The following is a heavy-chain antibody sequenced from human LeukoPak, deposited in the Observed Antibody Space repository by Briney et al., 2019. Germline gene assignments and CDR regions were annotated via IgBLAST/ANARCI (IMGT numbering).Heavy chain of an antibody. CDR2: MNPNSGNT. J-gene: IGHJ5*02. Sequence: GASVKVSCKASGYTFITYEINWVRQAPGQGLEWMGWMNPNSGNTGYAQKFQGRVTMTRNTSINTAYMELSSLRSEDTAVYYCARAQGVIAASGGDPWGQGTLVTVSS. CDR1: GYTFITYE. D-gene: IGHD6-6*01. V-gene: IGHV1-8*01. CDR3: ARAQGVIAASGGDP.